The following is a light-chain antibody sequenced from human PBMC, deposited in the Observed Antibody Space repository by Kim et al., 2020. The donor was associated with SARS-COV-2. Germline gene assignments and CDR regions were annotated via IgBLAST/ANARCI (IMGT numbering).Light chain of an antibody. CDR3: NSRDRVGNLLGVV. CDR2: GKN. V-gene: IGLV3-19*01. CDR1: SLRSYY. Sequence: SSELTQDPAVSVALGQTVRITCQGDSLRSYYASWYQQKPGQAPVLVIHGKNNRPSGIPDRVSGFSSGNTASLTITGAQAEDEADYYCNSRDRVGNLLGVVFGGGTQLTVL. J-gene: IGLJ2*01.